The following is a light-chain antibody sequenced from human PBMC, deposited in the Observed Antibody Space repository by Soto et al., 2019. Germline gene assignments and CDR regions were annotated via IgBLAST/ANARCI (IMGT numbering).Light chain of an antibody. CDR3: QQAYSLPFT. Sequence: DIQMTQSPSSVSASVGDRVTITCRASQGISSWLAWYQQKPGKAPKLLIYGASNLQSGVPPRFSGSGSGTEFPLTISSLQPEDFATYYCQQAYSLPFTFVPGTKVDIK. V-gene: IGKV1-12*02. CDR2: GAS. CDR1: QGISSW. J-gene: IGKJ3*01.